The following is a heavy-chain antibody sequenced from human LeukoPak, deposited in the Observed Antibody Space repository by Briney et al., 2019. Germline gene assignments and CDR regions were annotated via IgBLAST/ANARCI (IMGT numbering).Heavy chain of an antibody. J-gene: IGHJ4*02. V-gene: IGHV3-30*18. Sequence: GRSLSLSCAVYGFTFSSYCMHWVRQAAGKGLEWVAVISYVGSNKYYADSVKGRFTISRDNSKNTLYLQMNSLRADDTAVYYCAKVKQAAFDYSGQGTLVTVSS. CDR1: GFTFSSYC. CDR3: AKVKQAAFDY. CDR2: ISYVGSNK. D-gene: IGHD6-13*01.